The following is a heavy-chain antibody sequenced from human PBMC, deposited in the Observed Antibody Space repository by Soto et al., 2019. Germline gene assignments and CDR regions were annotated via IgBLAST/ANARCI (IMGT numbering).Heavy chain of an antibody. CDR2: IYPGDSDT. CDR3: AAGGISPGNYNYYAMDV. Sequence: GESLKIPCNTSGYSFTSYWIGWVRQMPGKGLEWMGFIYPGDSDTRYSPSFQGQVTISADKSISTAYLQWSSLKASDTAVYYCAAGGISPGNYNYYAMDVWGQGTKVPVYS. V-gene: IGHV5-51*01. D-gene: IGHD3-16*01. CDR1: GYSFTSYW. J-gene: IGHJ6*02.